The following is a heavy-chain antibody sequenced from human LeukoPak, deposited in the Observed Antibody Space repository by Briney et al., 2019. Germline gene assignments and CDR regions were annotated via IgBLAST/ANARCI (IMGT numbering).Heavy chain of an antibody. Sequence: ASVKVSCKASGYTFTSYDINWVRQATGQGLEWMGWMNPNSGNTGYAQKFQGRVTMTRNTSISTAYMELSSLRSEDTAVYYCARSSSSNYYYGTDVWGQGTTVTVSS. CDR1: GYTFTSYD. V-gene: IGHV1-8*01. J-gene: IGHJ6*02. D-gene: IGHD6-6*01. CDR3: ARSSSSNYYYGTDV. CDR2: MNPNSGNT.